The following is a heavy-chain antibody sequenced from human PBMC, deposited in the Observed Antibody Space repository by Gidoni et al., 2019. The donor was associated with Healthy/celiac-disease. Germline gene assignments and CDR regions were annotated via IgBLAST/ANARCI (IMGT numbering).Heavy chain of an antibody. Sequence: QVQLQESGPGLVKPSETLSLTCTVAGGSISSYYWSWIRQPPGKGLEGIGYIYYSGGTNYNPSLKRRVTISVDTSKNQFSLKLSSVTAADTAVYYCAREVGATAFDYWGQGTLVTVSS. CDR2: IYYSGGT. V-gene: IGHV4-59*01. CDR3: AREVGATAFDY. CDR1: GGSISSYY. D-gene: IGHD1-26*01. J-gene: IGHJ4*02.